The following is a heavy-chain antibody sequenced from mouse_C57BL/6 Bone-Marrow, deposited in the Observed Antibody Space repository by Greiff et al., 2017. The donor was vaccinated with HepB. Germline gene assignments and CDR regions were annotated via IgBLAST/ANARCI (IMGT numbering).Heavy chain of an antibody. Sequence: VQLQQPGAELVKPGASVKMSCKASGYTFTSYWITWVKQRPGQGLEWIGDIYPGSGSTNYNEKFKSKATLTVDTSSSTAYMQLSSLTSEDSAVYYCARSRCYYCSSDGYFDYWGQGTTLTVSS. V-gene: IGHV1-55*01. D-gene: IGHD1-1*01. CDR2: IYPGSGST. CDR1: GYTFTSYW. J-gene: IGHJ2*01. CDR3: ARSRCYYCSSDGYFDY.